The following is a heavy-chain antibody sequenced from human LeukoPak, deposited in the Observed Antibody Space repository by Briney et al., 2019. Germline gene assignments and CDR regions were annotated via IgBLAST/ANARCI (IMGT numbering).Heavy chain of an antibody. CDR2: ISAYNGNT. J-gene: IGHJ4*02. CDR3: ARDGMVVGATYPPFDY. D-gene: IGHD1-26*01. Sequence: ASVKVSCKASGYTFTSYGISWVRQAPGQGLEWMGWISAYNGNTNYAQKLQGRVTMTTDTSTSTAYMELRSLRSDDTAMYYCARDGMVVGATYPPFDYWGQGTLVTVSS. CDR1: GYTFTSYG. V-gene: IGHV1-18*01.